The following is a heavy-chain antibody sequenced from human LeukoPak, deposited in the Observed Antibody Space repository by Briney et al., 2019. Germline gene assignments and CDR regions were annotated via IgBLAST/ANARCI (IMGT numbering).Heavy chain of an antibody. CDR1: GGSISSYY. CDR2: IYTSGST. D-gene: IGHD6-13*01. CDR3: ARWHLSIAAAGNGNSFDP. V-gene: IGHV4-4*07. Sequence: PSETLSLTCTVSGGSISSYYWSWIRQPAGKGLEWIGRIYTSGSTNYNPSLKSRVTMSVDTSKNQFSLKLSSVTAADTAVYYCARWHLSIAAAGNGNSFDPWGQGTLVTVSS. J-gene: IGHJ5*02.